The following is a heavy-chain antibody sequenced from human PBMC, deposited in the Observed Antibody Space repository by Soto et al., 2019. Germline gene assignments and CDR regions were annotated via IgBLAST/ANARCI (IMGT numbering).Heavy chain of an antibody. CDR3: ARHITPYYYDSSGYYYGWFDP. J-gene: IGHJ5*02. V-gene: IGHV4-39*01. CDR1: GGSISSSSYY. D-gene: IGHD3-22*01. Sequence: SETLSLTCTVSGGSISSSSYYWGWIRQPPGKGLEWIGSIYYSGSTYYNPSLKSRVTISVDTSKNQFSLKLSSVTAADTAVYYCARHITPYYYDSSGYYYGWFDPWGQGTLVTVSS. CDR2: IYYSGST.